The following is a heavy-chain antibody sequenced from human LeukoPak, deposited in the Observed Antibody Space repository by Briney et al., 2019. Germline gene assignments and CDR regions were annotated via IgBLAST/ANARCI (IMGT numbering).Heavy chain of an antibody. CDR3: ASRLSYSSGYAY. V-gene: IGHV4-39*07. CDR2: IYYSGST. D-gene: IGHD6-19*01. Sequence: SETLSLTCTVSGGSISSSSYYWGWIRQPPGKGLEWIGSIYYSGSTYYNPSLKSRVTISVDTSKNQFSLKLSSVTAADTAVYYCASRLSYSSGYAYWGQGTLVTVSS. CDR1: GGSISSSSYY. J-gene: IGHJ4*02.